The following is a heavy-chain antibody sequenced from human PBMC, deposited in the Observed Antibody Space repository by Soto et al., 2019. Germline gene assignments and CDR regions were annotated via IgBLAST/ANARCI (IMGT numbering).Heavy chain of an antibody. Sequence: PSETLSLTCTVSGGSISSYYWSWIRQPPGKGLEWIGYIYYSGSTNYNPSLKSRVTISVDTSKNQFSLKLSSVTAADTAVYYCARDSKKTRGSGKRNCYMDVWGKGTTVTVSS. CDR2: IYYSGST. CDR1: GGSISSYY. V-gene: IGHV4-59*01. J-gene: IGHJ6*03. D-gene: IGHD3-10*01. CDR3: ARDSKKTRGSGKRNCYMDV.